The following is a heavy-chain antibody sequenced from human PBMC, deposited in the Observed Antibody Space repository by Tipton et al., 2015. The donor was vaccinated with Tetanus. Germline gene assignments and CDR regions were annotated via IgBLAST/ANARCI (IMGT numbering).Heavy chain of an antibody. CDR1: GFTLSTCW. J-gene: IGHJ4*02. CDR3: VSGSALDY. CDR2: IKQDGSEK. Sequence: SLRLSCAASGFTLSTCWMSWVRQAPGKGLEWVASIKQDGSEKYYVDSVKGRFTISRDNAKNSLFLEMNSLRVDDTAVYYCVSGSALDYWGQGTLISVSS. V-gene: IGHV3-7*01. D-gene: IGHD6-25*01.